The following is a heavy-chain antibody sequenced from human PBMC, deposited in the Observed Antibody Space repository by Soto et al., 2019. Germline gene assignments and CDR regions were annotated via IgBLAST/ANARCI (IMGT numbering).Heavy chain of an antibody. J-gene: IGHJ4*02. CDR2: ISGSDDST. CDR1: GFTFSSYA. Sequence: EVQLLESGGGLVQPGESLRLSCAASGFTFSSYAMSWVRQAPGKGLEWVSVISGSDDSTYYADSVKGRFTISRDNSKNTLYLQMNSLRAEDTAVYYCAKRSNSSTFDYWGQGNLVTVSS. CDR3: AKRSNSSTFDY. V-gene: IGHV3-23*01. D-gene: IGHD6-6*01.